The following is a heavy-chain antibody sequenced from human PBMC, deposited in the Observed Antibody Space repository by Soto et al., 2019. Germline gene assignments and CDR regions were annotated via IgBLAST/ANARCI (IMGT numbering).Heavy chain of an antibody. Sequence: GGSLRLSCAASGFTFSSYAMSWVRQAPGKGLEWVSAISGSGGSTYYADSVKGRFTISRDNSKNTLYLQMNSLRAEDTAVYYCAKDLWSEIAVYVDLSVYDYWGQGTLVTVSS. J-gene: IGHJ4*02. D-gene: IGHD4-17*01. V-gene: IGHV3-23*01. CDR2: ISGSGGST. CDR1: GFTFSSYA. CDR3: AKDLWSEIAVYVDLSVYDY.